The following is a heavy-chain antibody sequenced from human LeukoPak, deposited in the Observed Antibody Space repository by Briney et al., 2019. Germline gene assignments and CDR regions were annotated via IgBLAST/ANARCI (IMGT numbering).Heavy chain of an antibody. CDR1: GYTFATYT. Sequence: ASVKVSCKASGYTFATYTINWVRQAPGQGLEWMGWINTNTGNPTYAQGFTGRFVFSLDTSVSTAYLQISSLKAEDTAVYYCARASQYYDFWSHYYPNNWFDPWGQGTLVTVSS. CDR3: ARASQYYDFWSHYYPNNWFDP. CDR2: INTNTGNP. J-gene: IGHJ5*02. V-gene: IGHV7-4-1*02. D-gene: IGHD3-3*01.